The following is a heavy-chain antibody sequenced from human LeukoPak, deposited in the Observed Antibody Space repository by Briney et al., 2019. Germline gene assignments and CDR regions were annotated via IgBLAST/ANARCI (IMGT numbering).Heavy chain of an antibody. CDR3: ARAPGYGGNSDY. J-gene: IGHJ4*02. Sequence: RASVKVSCKASGYTFTRYYIHWVRQAPGQGLEWMRTINPSGDSTSYAQKFQGRVTMTRDTSTSTVYMELSSLTSEDTAVYYCARAPGYGGNSDYWGQGTLVTVSS. CDR1: GYTFTRYY. D-gene: IGHD4-23*01. CDR2: INPSGDST. V-gene: IGHV1-46*01.